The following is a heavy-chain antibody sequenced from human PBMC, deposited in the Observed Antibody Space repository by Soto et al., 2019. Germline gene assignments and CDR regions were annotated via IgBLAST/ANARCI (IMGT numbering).Heavy chain of an antibody. Sequence: SGESLKISCKASGYSLTNYWIGWVRQMPGKGLEWMGITYPGDSDTRYSPSFQGQVTISTDRSTSTAYLQWSSLKASDTAMYYCARKSVPYYFDYWGPGTLVTVSS. CDR1: GYSLTNYW. V-gene: IGHV5-51*01. D-gene: IGHD3-10*01. J-gene: IGHJ4*02. CDR3: ARKSVPYYFDY. CDR2: TYPGDSDT.